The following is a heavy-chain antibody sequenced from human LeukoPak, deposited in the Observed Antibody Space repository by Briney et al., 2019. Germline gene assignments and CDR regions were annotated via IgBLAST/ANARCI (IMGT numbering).Heavy chain of an antibody. V-gene: IGHV3-15*01. D-gene: IGHD4-17*01. CDR1: GFTFGNAW. J-gene: IGHJ4*02. CDR3: TAQVKYGDYVDY. CDR2: IKSKTDGGTT. Sequence: TGGSLRLSCAASGFTFGNAWMSWVRQAPGKGLEWVGRIKSKTDGGTTDYAAPVKGRFTISRDDSKNTLYLQMNSLKTEDTAVYYCTAQVKYGDYVDYWGQGTLVTVSS.